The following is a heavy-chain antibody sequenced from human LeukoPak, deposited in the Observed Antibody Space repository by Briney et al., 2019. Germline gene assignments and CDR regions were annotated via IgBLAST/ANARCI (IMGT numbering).Heavy chain of an antibody. D-gene: IGHD2-2*01. J-gene: IGHJ4*02. Sequence: GGSLRLSCAASGFTLSSYAMSWVRQAPGKGLEWVSSISSSSSYIYYADSVKGRFTISRDNAKNSLYLQMNSLRAEDTAVYYCARGYCSSTSCYSSGYWGQGTLVTVSS. CDR3: ARGYCSSTSCYSSGY. V-gene: IGHV3-21*01. CDR1: GFTLSSYA. CDR2: ISSSSSYI.